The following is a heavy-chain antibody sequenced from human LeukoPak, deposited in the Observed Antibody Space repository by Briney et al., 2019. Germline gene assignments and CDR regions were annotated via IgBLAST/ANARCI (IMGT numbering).Heavy chain of an antibody. Sequence: GGSLRLSCAASGFSFSIYSMNWVRQAPGKGLEWVSSISGSSSYTHYADSVKGRFTISRDNAKNSLYLQMNSLRAEDTAVYYCARGDRLGYCTNGVCYPTDYWGQGTLVTVSS. V-gene: IGHV3-21*01. CDR1: GFSFSIYS. D-gene: IGHD2-8*01. CDR3: ARGDRLGYCTNGVCYPTDY. CDR2: ISGSSSYT. J-gene: IGHJ4*02.